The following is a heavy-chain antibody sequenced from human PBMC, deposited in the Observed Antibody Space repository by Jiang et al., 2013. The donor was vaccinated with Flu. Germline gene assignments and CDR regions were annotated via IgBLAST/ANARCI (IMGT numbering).Heavy chain of an antibody. CDR3: ARAQKYSGFELPYFDY. D-gene: IGHD1-26*01. Sequence: KPSETLSLTCSVSGGSISSDTYYWGWIRQPPGKGLEWIGGIYYSGSAYYNPSLSSRVAMSVDTSKNQLSLRLSSVTAADTAVYYCARAQKYSGFELPYFDYWGQGTLVTVSS. J-gene: IGHJ4*02. CDR1: GGSISSDTYY. V-gene: IGHV4-39*07. CDR2: IYYSGSA.